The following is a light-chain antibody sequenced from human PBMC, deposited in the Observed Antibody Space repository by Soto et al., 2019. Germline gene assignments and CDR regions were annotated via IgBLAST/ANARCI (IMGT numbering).Light chain of an antibody. Sequence: EIVLTQSPGPLSLPPGERATLSCRASQSVSNIYLAWYQQKPGQAPRLLIYGASSRATGIPDRFTGSGSGTDFTLTISRLEPEDFALYYGQQYGSSPYTFGQGTKLEIK. J-gene: IGKJ2*01. CDR3: QQYGSSPYT. V-gene: IGKV3-20*01. CDR2: GAS. CDR1: QSVSNIY.